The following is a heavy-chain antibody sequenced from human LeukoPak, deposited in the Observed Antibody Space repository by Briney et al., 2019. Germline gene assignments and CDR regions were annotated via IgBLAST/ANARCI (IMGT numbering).Heavy chain of an antibody. CDR2: INHSGST. V-gene: IGHV4-34*01. D-gene: IGHD2-8*01. CDR3: VRDLHGRWFDP. Sequence: PSETLSLTCAVYGGSFSGYYWYWSWIRQPPGKGLEWIGEINHSGSTNYNPSLKSRVTISLDTSKNQFSLKLSSVTAADTAIYYCVRDLHGRWFDPWGQGTLVTVSS. J-gene: IGHJ5*02. CDR1: GGSFSGYYWY.